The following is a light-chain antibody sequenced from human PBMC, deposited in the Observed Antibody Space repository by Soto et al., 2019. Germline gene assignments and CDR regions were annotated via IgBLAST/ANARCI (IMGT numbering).Light chain of an antibody. CDR3: QQYGSSPWT. Sequence: ELVLTQSPGTLSLSPGERATLSCRASQSVSSSYLAWYQQEPGQAPRLLIYGASSRATGIPYRFSGSGSGTDFTLTISRLEPEDFAVYYCQQYGSSPWTFGQGTKVDIK. V-gene: IGKV3-20*01. CDR1: QSVSSSY. J-gene: IGKJ1*01. CDR2: GAS.